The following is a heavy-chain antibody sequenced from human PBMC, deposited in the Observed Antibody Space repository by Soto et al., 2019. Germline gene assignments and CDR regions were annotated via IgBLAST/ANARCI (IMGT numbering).Heavy chain of an antibody. CDR2: ISAYNGNT. V-gene: IGHV1-18*01. CDR1: GYTLTSYG. CDR3: ARDFDSGWYSGNWFDP. D-gene: IGHD6-19*01. Sequence: ASVKVSCKASGYTLTSYGISWVRQAPGQGLEWMGWISAYNGNTNYAQKLQGRVTMTTDTSTSTAYMELRSLRSDDTAVYYCARDFDSGWYSGNWFDPWGQGTLVTVSS. J-gene: IGHJ5*02.